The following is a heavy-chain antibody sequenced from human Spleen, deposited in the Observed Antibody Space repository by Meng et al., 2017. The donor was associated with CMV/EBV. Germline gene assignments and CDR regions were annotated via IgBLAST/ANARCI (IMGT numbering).Heavy chain of an antibody. V-gene: IGHV3-43D*03. CDR2: VNWNGGST. Sequence: GESLKISCAASGFTFNDYAMHWVRQAPGKGLEWVSLVNWNGGSTNYADSVKGRFTISRDNSKNTLSLQMNSLRREDAGRYYCAKDRGEIVPQYYFDYWGQGALVTVSS. D-gene: IGHD2-15*01. CDR1: GFTFNDYA. J-gene: IGHJ4*02. CDR3: AKDRGEIVPQYYFDY.